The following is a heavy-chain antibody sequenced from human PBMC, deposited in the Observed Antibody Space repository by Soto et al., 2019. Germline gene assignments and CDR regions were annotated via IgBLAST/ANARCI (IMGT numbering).Heavy chain of an antibody. J-gene: IGHJ6*02. Sequence: QVQLVQSGAEVKKPGSSVKVSCKASGGTFSSYAISWVRQAPGQGLEWMGGIIPIVGTANYAQKFQGRVTITADKSTSTAYMELSSLRSEDTAVYYCARDQSRNPGGYYGMDVWGQGTTVTVSS. CDR2: IIPIVGTA. D-gene: IGHD2-15*01. V-gene: IGHV1-69*06. CDR3: ARDQSRNPGGYYGMDV. CDR1: GGTFSSYA.